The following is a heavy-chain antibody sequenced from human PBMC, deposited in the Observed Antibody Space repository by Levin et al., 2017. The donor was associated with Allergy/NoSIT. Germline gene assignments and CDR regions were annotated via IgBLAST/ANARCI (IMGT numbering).Heavy chain of an antibody. CDR2: IYYSGTT. CDR1: GASISSGGYY. J-gene: IGHJ5*02. V-gene: IGHV4-31*03. Sequence: SETLSLTCTVSGASISSGGYYWTWIRQHPGKGLEWIGYIYYSGTTYYNPSLKGRVTISLDTSMKQFSLHLTSVTAADTAVYFCARGLDLLLLGTPYFDPWGQGTLVTVSS. CDR3: ARGLDLLLLGTPYFDP. D-gene: IGHD2-15*01.